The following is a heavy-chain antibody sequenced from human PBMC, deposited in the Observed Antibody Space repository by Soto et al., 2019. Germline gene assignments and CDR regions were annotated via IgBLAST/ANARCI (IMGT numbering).Heavy chain of an antibody. Sequence: ASVKVSCKASGYTFTSYGISWGLQAPGQGLEWVGWISAYNGNTNYAQKLQGRVTMTTDTSTSTAYMELRSLRSDDTAVYYCAREGYSYAPNYGMDVWGQGTPVTVSS. CDR2: ISAYNGNT. D-gene: IGHD5-18*01. CDR1: GYTFTSYG. V-gene: IGHV1-18*01. J-gene: IGHJ6*02. CDR3: AREGYSYAPNYGMDV.